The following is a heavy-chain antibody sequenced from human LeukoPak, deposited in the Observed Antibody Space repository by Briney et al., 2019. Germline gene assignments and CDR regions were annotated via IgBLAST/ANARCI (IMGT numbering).Heavy chain of an antibody. J-gene: IGHJ4*02. Sequence: GGSLRLSCAASGFTFSSYSMNWVRQAPGNGLEWVSSISSSSSYIYYADSVKGRFTISRDNAKNSLYLQMNSPRAEDTAVYYCARDLRRADCWGQGTLVTVSS. V-gene: IGHV3-21*01. CDR1: GFTFSSYS. CDR3: ARDLRRADC. CDR2: ISSSSSYI. D-gene: IGHD2-21*01.